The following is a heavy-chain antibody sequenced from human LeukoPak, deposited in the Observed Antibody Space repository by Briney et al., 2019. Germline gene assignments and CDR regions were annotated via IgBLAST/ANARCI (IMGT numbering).Heavy chain of an antibody. J-gene: IGHJ4*02. CDR3: AKDLGYCTNGVCYDLDY. Sequence: PGGSLRLSCAASGFTFSSYGMHWVRQASGKGLEWVAVIWYDGSNKYYADSVKGRFTISRDNSKNTLYLQMNSLRAEDTAVYYCAKDLGYCTNGVCYDLDYWGQGTLVTASS. CDR2: IWYDGSNK. V-gene: IGHV3-33*06. CDR1: GFTFSSYG. D-gene: IGHD2-8*01.